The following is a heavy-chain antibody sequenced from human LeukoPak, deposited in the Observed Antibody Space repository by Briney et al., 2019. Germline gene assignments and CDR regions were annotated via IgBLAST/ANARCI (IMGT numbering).Heavy chain of an antibody. V-gene: IGHV4-39*07. CDR3: ARERDYYDSSGKMVYFQH. Sequence: SETLSLTCTVSGGSISSSPYYWGWIRQPPGKGLEWIGSIYYSGTTHYNPSLESRVTISVDTSKNQFSLKLSSVTAADTAVYYCARERDYYDSSGKMVYFQHWGQGTLVTVSS. CDR2: IYYSGTT. J-gene: IGHJ1*01. D-gene: IGHD3-22*01. CDR1: GGSISSSPYY.